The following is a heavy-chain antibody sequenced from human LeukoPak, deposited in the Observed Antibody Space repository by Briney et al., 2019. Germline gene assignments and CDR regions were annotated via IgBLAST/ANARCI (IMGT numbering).Heavy chain of an antibody. Sequence: ASVKVSCKTSGYTFNSYGISWVRQAPGQGLQWVGWISIYQNKTNYSQMIQGRVTMTTDTSTTTAYMELRRLRSDDTAVYYCARNRWEPYHNDAFDIWGQGTMVTVSS. J-gene: IGHJ3*02. CDR3: ARNRWEPYHNDAFDI. D-gene: IGHD1-26*01. CDR2: ISIYQNKT. CDR1: GYTFNSYG. V-gene: IGHV1-18*01.